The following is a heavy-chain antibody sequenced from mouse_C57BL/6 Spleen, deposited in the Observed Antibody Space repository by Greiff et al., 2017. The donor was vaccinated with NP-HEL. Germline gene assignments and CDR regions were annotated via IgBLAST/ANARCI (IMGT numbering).Heavy chain of an antibody. V-gene: IGHV1-82*01. Sequence: VQLQQSGPELVKPGASVKISCKASGYAFSSSWMNWVKQRPGKGLEWIGRIYPGDGDTNYNGKFKGKATLTADKSSSTAYMQLSSLTSEDSAVYFCARPHYYGSSGYWYFDVWGTGTTVTVSS. J-gene: IGHJ1*03. CDR3: ARPHYYGSSGYWYFDV. D-gene: IGHD1-1*01. CDR2: IYPGDGDT. CDR1: GYAFSSSW.